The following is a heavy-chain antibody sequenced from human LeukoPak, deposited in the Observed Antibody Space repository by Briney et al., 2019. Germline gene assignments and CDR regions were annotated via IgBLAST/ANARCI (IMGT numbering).Heavy chain of an antibody. CDR2: INHSGST. CDR3: ARGGKIMITFGGVIVPSKYYFDY. Sequence: SETLSLTCAVYGGSFSGYYWSWIRQPPGKGLEWTGEINHSGSTNYNPSLKSRVTISVDTSKNQFSLKLSSVTAADTAVYYCARGGKIMITFGGVIVPSKYYFDYWGQGTLVTVSS. V-gene: IGHV4-34*01. CDR1: GGSFSGYY. J-gene: IGHJ4*02. D-gene: IGHD3-16*02.